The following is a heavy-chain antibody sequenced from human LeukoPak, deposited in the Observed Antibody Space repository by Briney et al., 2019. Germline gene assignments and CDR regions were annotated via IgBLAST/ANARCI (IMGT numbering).Heavy chain of an antibody. Sequence: GGSLRLSCATSGFTFSTYAMSWVRQAPGKGLEWVSVISGSGGSTYYADSVKGRFTISRDNSKNTLYLQMNSLRAEDTAVYYCARESGSIAARARTFDYWGQGTLVTVSS. CDR2: ISGSGGST. J-gene: IGHJ4*02. CDR1: GFTFSTYA. D-gene: IGHD6-6*01. V-gene: IGHV3-23*01. CDR3: ARESGSIAARARTFDY.